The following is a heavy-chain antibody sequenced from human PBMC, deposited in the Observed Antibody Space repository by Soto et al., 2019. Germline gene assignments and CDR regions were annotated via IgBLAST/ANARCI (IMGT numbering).Heavy chain of an antibody. CDR1: GYTFTSYG. CDR2: ISAYNGNT. V-gene: IGHV1-18*04. D-gene: IGHD6-6*01. Sequence: GSSVKVSCKASGYTFTSYGISWVRQAPGQGLEWMGWISAYNGNTNYAQKLQGRVTMTTDTSTSTAYMELRSLRSDDTAVYYCAREFEKRRDSSSSSDYCGQGNLVTVYS. CDR3: AREFEKRRDSSSSSDY. J-gene: IGHJ4*02.